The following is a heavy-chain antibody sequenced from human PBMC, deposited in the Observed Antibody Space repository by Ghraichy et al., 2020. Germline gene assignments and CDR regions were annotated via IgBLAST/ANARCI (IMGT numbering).Heavy chain of an antibody. CDR1: GGSFSGYY. J-gene: IGHJ4*02. CDR3: ARVDRPYSYGTFDY. V-gene: IGHV4-34*01. Sequence: SETLSLTCAVYGGSFSGYYWSWIRQPPGKGLEWIGEINHSGSTNYNPSLKSRVTISVDTSKNQFSLKLSSVTAADTAVYYCARVDRPYSYGTFDYWGQGTLVTVSS. CDR2: INHSGST. D-gene: IGHD5-18*01.